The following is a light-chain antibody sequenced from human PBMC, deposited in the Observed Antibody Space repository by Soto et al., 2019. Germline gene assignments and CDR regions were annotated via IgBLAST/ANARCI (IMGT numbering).Light chain of an antibody. V-gene: IGKV3-15*01. CDR3: QQYNNWPNT. CDR2: GAS. J-gene: IGKJ1*01. CDR1: QSVSSN. Sequence: EIVMTQSPATLSVSPGERATLSCRASQSVSSNLAWYQQKPGQAPRLLIYGASTRATGIPARFSGSGSGTEFTLTSSSLHSEDFAVYYCQQYNNWPNTFGQGTKVEIK.